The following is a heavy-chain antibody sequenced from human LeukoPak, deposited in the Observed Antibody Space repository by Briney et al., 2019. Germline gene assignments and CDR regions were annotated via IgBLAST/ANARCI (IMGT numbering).Heavy chain of an antibody. CDR1: GYSISRGYY. V-gene: IGHV4-38-2*02. CDR2: IYHSGST. Sequence: SETLSLTRTVSGYSISRGYYWGWIRQPPGKGLEWIGSIYHSGSTYYNPSLKSRVTISVDTSKNQFSLKLSSVTAADTAVYYCARDGSQGVGWLDYWGQGTLITVSS. D-gene: IGHD6-19*01. CDR3: ARDGSQGVGWLDY. J-gene: IGHJ4*02.